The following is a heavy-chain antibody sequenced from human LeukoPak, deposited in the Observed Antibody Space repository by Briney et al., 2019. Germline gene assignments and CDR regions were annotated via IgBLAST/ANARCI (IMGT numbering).Heavy chain of an antibody. D-gene: IGHD3-10*01. V-gene: IGHV4-34*01. J-gene: IGHJ4*02. CDR1: GGSFSGYY. Sequence: PSETLSLTCAVYGGSFSGYYWSWIRQPPGKGLEWIGEINHSGSTNYNPSLKSRVTISVDTSKNQFSLKLSSVTAADTAVYYCARGVPYRGADYWGQGTLVTVSS. CDR3: ARGVPYRGADY. CDR2: INHSGST.